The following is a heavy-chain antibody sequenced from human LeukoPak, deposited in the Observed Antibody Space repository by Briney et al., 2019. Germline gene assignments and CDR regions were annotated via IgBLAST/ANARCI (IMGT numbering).Heavy chain of an antibody. J-gene: IGHJ4*02. CDR3: ARDLLTMIVVVSPFGY. V-gene: IGHV1-46*03. CDR1: GYTFTSYY. Sequence: ASVKVSCKASGYTFTSYYMHWVRQAPGQGIEWMGIINPSGGSTSYAQKFQGRVTMTRDTSTSTVYMELSSLRSEDTAVYYFARDLLTMIVVVSPFGYWGQGTLVTVSS. CDR2: INPSGGST. D-gene: IGHD3-22*01.